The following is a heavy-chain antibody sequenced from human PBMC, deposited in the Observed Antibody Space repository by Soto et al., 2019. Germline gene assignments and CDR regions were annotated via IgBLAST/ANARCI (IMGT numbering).Heavy chain of an antibody. CDR3: ARGQEGVVATH. CDR2: IKDGGST. D-gene: IGHD2-15*01. V-gene: IGHV4-34*01. CDR1: GGSFSGYY. Sequence: QVQLQQWGAGLLKPSETLSLTCAVNGGSFSGYYGSWVRQPPGKGLEWIGEIKDGGSTNYSPSLRSRVTISADTSKKQFSLKVTSVTAADTAVYYCARGQEGVVATHWDQGTLVTVSS. J-gene: IGHJ4*02.